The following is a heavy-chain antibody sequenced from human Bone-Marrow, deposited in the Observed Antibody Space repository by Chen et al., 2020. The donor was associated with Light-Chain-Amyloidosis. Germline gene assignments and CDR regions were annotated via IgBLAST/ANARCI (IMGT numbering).Heavy chain of an antibody. CDR1: GFTFSSYA. CDR3: ARERDGRGLDY. J-gene: IGHJ4*02. V-gene: IGHV3-30*03. CDR2: ISYDGSRV. Sequence: VESGGGVVQPGRSLRLSCAASGFTFSSYAMYWVRQAPGKGLEWLAFISYDGSRVSYAGSLKGRFTISRDQSKRKWYLQMNSLGPEDTALYYCARERDGRGLDYWGQGTLVSVST. D-gene: IGHD3-10*01.